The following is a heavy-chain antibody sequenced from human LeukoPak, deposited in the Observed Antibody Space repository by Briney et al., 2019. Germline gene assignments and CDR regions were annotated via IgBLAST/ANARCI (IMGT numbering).Heavy chain of an antibody. CDR2: ITSGSSYI. V-gene: IGHV3-21*01. CDR1: GFTASSHN. Sequence: GGSLRLSCAASGFTASSHNMNWVRQAPGQGLEWVSSITSGSSYIYYANSGKGRFTIPTDNATSSPYLQMNSVRTADPSVYYCARDPYSGSYGAYYYYYMDVWGKGTTVTISS. D-gene: IGHD1-26*01. J-gene: IGHJ6*03. CDR3: ARDPYSGSYGAYYYYYMDV.